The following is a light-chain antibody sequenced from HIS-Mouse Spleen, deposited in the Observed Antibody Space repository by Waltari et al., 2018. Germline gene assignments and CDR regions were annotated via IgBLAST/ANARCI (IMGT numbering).Light chain of an antibody. CDR3: YSTDSSGNHRV. V-gene: IGLV3-10*01. CDR1: ALPKKY. Sequence: SYELTQPPSVSVSPGQTARITCSGDALPKKYAYWYQQTSGQAPVLVIYEESKRPSGIPERVSSSSSGTMATLTSSGAQVEDEADYYCYSTDSSGNHRVFGGGTKLTVL. J-gene: IGLJ2*01. CDR2: EES.